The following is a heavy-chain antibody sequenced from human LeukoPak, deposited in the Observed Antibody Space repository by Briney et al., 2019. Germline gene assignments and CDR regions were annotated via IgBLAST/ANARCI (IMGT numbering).Heavy chain of an antibody. J-gene: IGHJ4*02. CDR3: ARNCSSASCYGYFDF. Sequence: SETLSLTCIVSGGSISGNSHYWGWIRQPPGKGLEWIGSIYYSGSTHYNPSLKSRVTISVDTSKNQFSPKLSSKNGAERAVYYCARNCSSASCYGYFDFWGQGTLVSVSS. CDR2: IYYSGST. D-gene: IGHD2-2*01. CDR1: GGSISGNSHY. V-gene: IGHV4-39*01.